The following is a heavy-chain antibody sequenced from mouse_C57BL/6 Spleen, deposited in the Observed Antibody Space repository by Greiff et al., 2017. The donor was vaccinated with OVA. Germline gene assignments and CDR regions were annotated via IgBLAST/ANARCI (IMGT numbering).Heavy chain of an antibody. CDR1: GYTFTSYW. J-gene: IGHJ3*01. CDR2: IYPGSGST. Sequence: QVQLQQPGAELVKPGASVKMSCKASGYTFTSYWITWVKQRPGQGLEWIGDIYPGSGSTNYNEKFKSKATLTVDTPSSTAYMQLSSLTSEDSAVYYCAEGYYPAWCAYWGQGTLVTVSA. V-gene: IGHV1-55*01. CDR3: AEGYYPAWCAY. D-gene: IGHD2-3*01.